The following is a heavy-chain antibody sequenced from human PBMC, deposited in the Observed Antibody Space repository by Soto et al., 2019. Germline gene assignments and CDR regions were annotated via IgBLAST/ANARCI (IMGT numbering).Heavy chain of an antibody. J-gene: IGHJ4*02. CDR3: ARSNGYCSGGSCYSFGRVDY. Sequence: PSDTLALTCAVSGYSISSGYYWGWIRKPPGKGLEWIGSIYHSGSTYYNPSLKSRVTISVDTSKNQFSLKLSSVTAADTAVYYCARSNGYCSGGSCYSFGRVDYWGQGTLVTVSS. D-gene: IGHD2-15*01. CDR1: GYSISSGYY. CDR2: IYHSGST. V-gene: IGHV4-38-2*01.